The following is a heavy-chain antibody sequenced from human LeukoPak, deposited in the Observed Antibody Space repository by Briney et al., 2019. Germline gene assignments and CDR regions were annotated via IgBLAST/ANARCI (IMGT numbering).Heavy chain of an antibody. CDR2: ISGSGGST. V-gene: IGHV3-23*01. J-gene: IGHJ4*02. D-gene: IGHD6-13*01. Sequence: GGSLRLSCAASGFTFRSYAMGWVRQAPGKGLEWVSAISGSGGSTYYADSVKGRFTISRDNSKNTLYLQMNSLRAEHTAVYYCAKIAAAGPRVWFDYWGQGTLVTVSS. CDR1: GFTFRSYA. CDR3: AKIAAAGPRVWFDY.